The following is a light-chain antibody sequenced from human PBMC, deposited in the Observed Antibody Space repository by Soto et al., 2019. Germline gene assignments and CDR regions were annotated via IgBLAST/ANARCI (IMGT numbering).Light chain of an antibody. CDR2: DVI. CDR1: SSDVGGYNY. Sequence: QSVLTQPASVSGSPGQSIAISCTGTSSDVGGYNYVSWYQQHPGKAPKLMVYDVINRPSGVSNRFSGSKSGNTASLTIPGLQADDEADYYCSSYTSSSTRVFGTGTKVTVL. V-gene: IGLV2-14*01. J-gene: IGLJ1*01. CDR3: SSYTSSSTRV.